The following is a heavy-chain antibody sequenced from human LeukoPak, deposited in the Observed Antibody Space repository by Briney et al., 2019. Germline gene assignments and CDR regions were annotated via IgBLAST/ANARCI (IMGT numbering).Heavy chain of an antibody. CDR1: GYTFTSYY. Sequence: ASVKVSCKASGYTFTSYYMHWVRQAPGQGLEWMGIINPSGGSTSYAQKFQGRVTMTRDASTSTVYMELSSLRSEDTAVYYCARDRLIYAFDIWGQGTMVTVSS. CDR3: ARDRLIYAFDI. V-gene: IGHV1-46*01. CDR2: INPSGGST. J-gene: IGHJ3*02.